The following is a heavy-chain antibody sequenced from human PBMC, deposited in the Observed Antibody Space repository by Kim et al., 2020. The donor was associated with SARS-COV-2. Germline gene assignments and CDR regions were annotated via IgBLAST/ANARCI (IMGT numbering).Heavy chain of an antibody. CDR1: GYTFTSCY. D-gene: IGHD5-12*01. J-gene: IGHJ5*02. Sequence: ASVKVSCKASGYTFTSCYVHWVRQAPGQGLEWMGIIDPSVGTTIYAQKFQGRVTMTRDTSTSTVYMDLSSLRSEDTAIYYCASSLPGNSGYGLSWGRGTLVTVSS. CDR3: ASSLPGNSGYGLS. V-gene: IGHV1-46*01. CDR2: IDPSVGTT.